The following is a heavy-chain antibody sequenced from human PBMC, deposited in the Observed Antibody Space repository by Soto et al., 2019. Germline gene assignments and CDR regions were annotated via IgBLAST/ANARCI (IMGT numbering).Heavy chain of an antibody. V-gene: IGHV4-34*01. CDR1: GGSFIGYY. CDR3: ARGGQQLVRRYYYYYYGMDV. Sequence: PSETLSLTCAFYGGSFIGYYWSWIRQPPGKGLEWIGEINHSGSTNYNPSLKSRVTISVDTSKNQFSLKLSSVTAADTAVYYCARGGQQLVRRYYYYYYGMDVWGQGTTVTVSS. D-gene: IGHD6-13*01. CDR2: INHSGST. J-gene: IGHJ6*02.